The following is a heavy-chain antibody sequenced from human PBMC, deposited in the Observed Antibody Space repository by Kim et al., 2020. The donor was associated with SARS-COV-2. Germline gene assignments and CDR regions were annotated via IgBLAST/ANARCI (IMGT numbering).Heavy chain of an antibody. CDR3: ARGARYSSWY. J-gene: IGHJ4*02. CDR2: EK. D-gene: IGHD5-18*01. Sequence: EKNYVNSVKGRYTISRDNAKNSLYLQMNSLRAEDTAVYYCARGARYSSWYWGQGTLVTVSS. V-gene: IGHV3-7*01.